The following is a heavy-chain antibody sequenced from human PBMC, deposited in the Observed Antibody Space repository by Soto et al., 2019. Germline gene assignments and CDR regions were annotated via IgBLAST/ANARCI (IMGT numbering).Heavy chain of an antibody. D-gene: IGHD2-2*01. CDR3: ARGDIVVVPAAPPGGDV. V-gene: IGHV4-34*01. J-gene: IGHJ6*02. Sequence: QVQLQQWGAGLLKPSETLSLTCAVYVGSFSGYSWSRIRQPPAQGLEWIGEINHSGSTNYNPSLKSRVTISVDTSKNQFSLKLSSVTAADTAVYYCARGDIVVVPAAPPGGDVWGQGTTVTVSS. CDR2: INHSGST. CDR1: VGSFSGYS.